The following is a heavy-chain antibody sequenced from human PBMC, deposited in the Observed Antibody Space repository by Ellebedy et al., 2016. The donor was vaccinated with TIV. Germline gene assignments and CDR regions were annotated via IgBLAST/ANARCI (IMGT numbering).Heavy chain of an antibody. V-gene: IGHV4-34*01. D-gene: IGHD3-3*01. CDR3: ARGPRVLRFLEWLEPPDV. CDR2: INHSGST. Sequence: GSLRLXCAVYGGSFSGYYWSWIRQPPGKGLEWIGEINHSGSTNYNPSLKSRVTISVDTSKNQFSLKLSSVTAADTAVYYCARGPRVLRFLEWLEPPDVWGKGTTVTVSS. J-gene: IGHJ6*04. CDR1: GGSFSGYY.